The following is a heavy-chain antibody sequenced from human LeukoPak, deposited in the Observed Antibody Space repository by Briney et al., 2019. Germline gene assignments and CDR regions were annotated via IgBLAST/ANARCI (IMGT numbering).Heavy chain of an antibody. CDR2: INTKGEN. J-gene: IGHJ4*02. CDR3: ATSNDAKIAPFDH. CDR1: GVSMNAYQ. D-gene: IGHD2-21*01. Sequence: SETLSLTCTVSGVSMNAYQWTWVRQSPEKGLKGSGCINTKGENSYNPSLKSRVTTSVDTSKSQFSLRLTSVTAADTAVYYCATSNDAKIAPFDHWGQGAPVTVSS. V-gene: IGHV4-4*09.